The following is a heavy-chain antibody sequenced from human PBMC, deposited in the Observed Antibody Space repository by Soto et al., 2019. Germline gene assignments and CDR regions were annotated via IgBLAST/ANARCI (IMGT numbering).Heavy chain of an antibody. V-gene: IGHV3-30*18. CDR1: GFTFSDSG. D-gene: IGHD6-13*01. Sequence: GGSLRLSCAASGFTFSDSGLHWVRQAPGKGLEWVAVISYDGSNKYYADFVKGRFTISRDNSKNTLYLQMNSLRAEDTAVYYCAKGPIAAVDYWGQGTLVTVSS. CDR3: AKGPIAAVDY. CDR2: ISYDGSNK. J-gene: IGHJ4*02.